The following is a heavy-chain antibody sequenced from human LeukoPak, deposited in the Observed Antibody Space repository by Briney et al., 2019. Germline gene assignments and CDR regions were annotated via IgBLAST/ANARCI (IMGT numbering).Heavy chain of an antibody. CDR3: AGRGYSYGPNDY. J-gene: IGHJ4*02. Sequence: GASVKVSCKASGGTFSSYAISWVRQAPGQGLEWMGGIIPIFGTANYAQKFQGRVTITADESTSTAYMELSSLRSEDTAVYYRAGRGYSYGPNDYWGQGTLVTVSS. CDR2: IIPIFGTA. D-gene: IGHD5-18*01. V-gene: IGHV1-69*13. CDR1: GGTFSSYA.